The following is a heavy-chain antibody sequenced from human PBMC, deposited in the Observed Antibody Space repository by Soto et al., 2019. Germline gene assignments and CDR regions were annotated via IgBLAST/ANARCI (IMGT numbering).Heavy chain of an antibody. CDR2: ISAYNGNT. J-gene: IGHJ5*02. V-gene: IGHV1-18*01. CDR1: GYTFTSYG. Sequence: ASVKVSCKASGYTFTSYGISWVRQAPGQGLEWMGWISAYNGNTNYAQKLQGRVTMTTDTSTSTAYMELRSLRSDDTAVYYCAREGCYDSSGYYPTSPWGQGTLVTVSS. D-gene: IGHD3-22*01. CDR3: AREGCYDSSGYYPTSP.